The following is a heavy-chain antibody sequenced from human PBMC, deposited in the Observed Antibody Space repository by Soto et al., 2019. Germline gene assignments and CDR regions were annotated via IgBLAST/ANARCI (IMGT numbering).Heavy chain of an antibody. CDR2: VSYGGST. Sequence: SETLSLTCTVSGDSISSSDYYWGWIRQPPGKGLVWIGSVSYGGSTYYNPSLKSRVTISVDTSRNQFSLKLSSVTAADTAVYYCARTDIGNWFDPWAREPWSPSPQ. D-gene: IGHD2-15*01. J-gene: IGHJ5*02. CDR3: ARTDIGNWFDP. CDR1: GDSISSSDYY. V-gene: IGHV4-39*01.